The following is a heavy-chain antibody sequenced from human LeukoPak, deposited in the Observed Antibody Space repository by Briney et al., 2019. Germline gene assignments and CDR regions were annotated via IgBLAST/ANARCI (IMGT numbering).Heavy chain of an antibody. V-gene: IGHV3-53*01. CDR1: GFTVSSNY. CDR3: AKYEGLQSTSGYRY. J-gene: IGHJ4*02. Sequence: PGGSLRLSCAASGFTVSSNYMSWVRQAPGKGLEWVSVIYSGGSTYYADSVKSRFTISRDNSKNTLYLQMDSLRAEDTAVYYCAKYEGLQSTSGYRYWGQGTLVTVSS. CDR2: IYSGGST. D-gene: IGHD3-22*01.